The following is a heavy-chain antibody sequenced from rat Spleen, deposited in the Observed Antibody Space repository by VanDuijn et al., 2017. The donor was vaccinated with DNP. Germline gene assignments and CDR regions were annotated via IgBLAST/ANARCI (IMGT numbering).Heavy chain of an antibody. CDR3: ARGSGTYYWYFDF. D-gene: IGHD5-1*01. CDR1: GFSFSKYG. CDR2: INTDGDST. Sequence: EVQLVESGGGLVQPGRSLKLSCAASGFSFSKYGMAWVRQAPTQGLEWVASINTDGDSTYYPDSVKGRFTISRDNAKSTLYLQMDSLRSEDTATYYCARGSGTYYWYFDFWGPGTMVTVSS. V-gene: IGHV5S13*01. J-gene: IGHJ1*01.